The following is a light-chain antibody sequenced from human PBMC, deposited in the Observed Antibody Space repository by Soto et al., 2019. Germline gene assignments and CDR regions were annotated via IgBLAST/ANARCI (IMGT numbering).Light chain of an antibody. CDR3: QQYGSSPYT. J-gene: IGKJ2*01. V-gene: IGKV3-20*01. Sequence: EIVLTQSPATLSLSPGERATLSCRASQSVSSYLAWYQQKPGQAPRLLIYGASSRATGIPDRFSGSGSGTDFTLTISRLEPEDFAVYYCQQYGSSPYTFGQGTKVDTK. CDR2: GAS. CDR1: QSVSSY.